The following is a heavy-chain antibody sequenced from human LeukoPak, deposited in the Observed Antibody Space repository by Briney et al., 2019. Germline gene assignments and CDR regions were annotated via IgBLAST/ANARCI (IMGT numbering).Heavy chain of an antibody. V-gene: IGHV3-74*01. J-gene: IGHJ3*02. CDR3: ARHHCSGGSCYSGDAFDI. CDR1: GFTFSSYW. Sequence: GGSLRLSCAASGFTFSSYWMHWVRHAPGKGLVWVSRINSDGSSTSYADSVKGRFTISRDNAKNTLYLQMNSLRAEDTAVYYCARHHCSGGSCYSGDAFDIWGQGTMVTVSS. CDR2: INSDGSST. D-gene: IGHD2-15*01.